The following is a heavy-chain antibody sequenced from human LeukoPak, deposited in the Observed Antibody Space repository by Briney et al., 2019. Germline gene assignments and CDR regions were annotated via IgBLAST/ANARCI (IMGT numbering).Heavy chain of an antibody. Sequence: GASVKVSCKASGYTFTSYDINWVRQATGQGLEWMGWMNPNSGNTGYAQKFQGRVTMTRNTSISTAYMELSSLRSEDTAVYYCARGGGSSWYPYYYYGMDAWGQGTTVTVSS. V-gene: IGHV1-8*01. D-gene: IGHD6-13*01. CDR2: MNPNSGNT. J-gene: IGHJ6*02. CDR3: ARGGGSSWYPYYYYGMDA. CDR1: GYTFTSYD.